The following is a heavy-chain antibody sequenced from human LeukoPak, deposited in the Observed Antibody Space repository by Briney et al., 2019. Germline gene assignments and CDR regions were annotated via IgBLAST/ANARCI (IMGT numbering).Heavy chain of an antibody. V-gene: IGHV1-69*05. CDR3: ARVRGSGWYGLEAHDLYYYGMDV. J-gene: IGHJ6*02. D-gene: IGHD6-19*01. Sequence: GASVKVSCKASGGTFSSYAISWVRQAPGQGLEWMGGIIPIFGTANYAQKFQGRVTITTDESTSTAYMELRSLRSDDTAVYYCARVRGSGWYGLEAHDLYYYGMDVWGQGTTVTVSS. CDR2: IIPIFGTA. CDR1: GGTFSSYA.